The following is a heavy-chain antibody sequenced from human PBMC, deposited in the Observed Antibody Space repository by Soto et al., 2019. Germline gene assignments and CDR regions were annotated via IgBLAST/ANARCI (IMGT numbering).Heavy chain of an antibody. CDR1: GFTFSSYG. J-gene: IGHJ4*02. CDR2: ISYDGSNK. Sequence: QVQLVESGGGVVQPGRSLRLSCVASGFTFSSYGMHWVRQAPGKGLEWVAVISYDGSNKYYADSVKGRFTISRDNSKNTLYLQMNSLRAEDTAVYYCAKGTNPYYDFWSGLNYWGQGTLVTVSS. D-gene: IGHD3-3*01. V-gene: IGHV3-30*18. CDR3: AKGTNPYYDFWSGLNY.